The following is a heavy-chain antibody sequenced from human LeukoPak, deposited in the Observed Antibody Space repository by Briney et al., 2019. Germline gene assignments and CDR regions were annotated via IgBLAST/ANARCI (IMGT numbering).Heavy chain of an antibody. Sequence: SVKVSCKASGGNFSSYAISWVRQAPGQGLEGMGRIIPILGIANYAQKFQGRVTITADKSTSTAYMELSSLRSEDTAVYYCARGYDSSGSAVHFDYWGQGTLVTVSS. D-gene: IGHD3-22*01. CDR1: GGNFSSYA. CDR3: ARGYDSSGSAVHFDY. CDR2: IIPILGIA. V-gene: IGHV1-69*04. J-gene: IGHJ4*02.